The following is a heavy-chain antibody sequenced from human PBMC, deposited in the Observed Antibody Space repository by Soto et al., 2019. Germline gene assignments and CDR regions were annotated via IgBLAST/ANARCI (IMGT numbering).Heavy chain of an antibody. J-gene: IGHJ3*02. V-gene: IGHV3-30-3*01. CDR2: ISYDGSNK. CDR1: GFTFSSYA. D-gene: IGHD3-16*01. Sequence: QVQLVESGGGVVQPGRSLRLSCAASGFTFSSYAMHWVRQAPGKGLEWVAVISYDGSNKYYADSVKGRFTISRDNSKNTLYLQMNSLRAEDTAVYYCARDSIDGGGAFDIWGQGTMVTVSS. CDR3: ARDSIDGGGAFDI.